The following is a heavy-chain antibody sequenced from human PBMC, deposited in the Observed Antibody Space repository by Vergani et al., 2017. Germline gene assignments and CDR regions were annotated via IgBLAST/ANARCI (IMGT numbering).Heavy chain of an antibody. CDR3: AKDLAWPTQYYFDY. D-gene: IGHD3-3*01. V-gene: IGHV3-23*01. CDR1: GFTFSSYA. Sequence: EVQLLESGGGLVQPGGSLRLSCAASGFTFSSYAMSWVRQAPGKGLEWVSGISGSGGSTYYADSVKGRFTISRDNSKNTLYLQLNSLRAEDTAVYYCAKDLAWPTQYYFDYWGQGTLVTVSS. CDR2: ISGSGGST. J-gene: IGHJ4*02.